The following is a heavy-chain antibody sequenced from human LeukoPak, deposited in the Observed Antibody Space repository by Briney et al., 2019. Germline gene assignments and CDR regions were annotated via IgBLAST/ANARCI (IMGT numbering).Heavy chain of an antibody. D-gene: IGHD3-10*01. CDR3: ASWDYYGSGSLDY. CDR2: ISAYNGNT. V-gene: IGHV1-18*04. Sequence: ASVKVSYKASGYTFNIYGITWVQQAPGQGLEWMGWISAYNGNTNFAQKLQGRVTMTTDTSTSTAYMELRSLRSDDTAVYYCASWDYYGSGSLDYWGQGTLVTVSS. J-gene: IGHJ4*02. CDR1: GYTFNIYG.